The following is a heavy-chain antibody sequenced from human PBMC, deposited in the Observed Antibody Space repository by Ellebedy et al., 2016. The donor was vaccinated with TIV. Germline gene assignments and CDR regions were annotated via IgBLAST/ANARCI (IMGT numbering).Heavy chain of an antibody. CDR3: AKDLSSVRWSAFDI. CDR2: ISGSGGST. CDR1: GFTFSSYA. D-gene: IGHD3-16*01. J-gene: IGHJ3*02. V-gene: IGHV3-23*01. Sequence: GESLKISXAASGFTFSSYAMSWVRQAPGKGLEWVSAISGSGGSTYYADSVKGRFTISRDNSKNTLYLQMNSLRAEDTAVYYCAKDLSSVRWSAFDIWGQGTMVTVSS.